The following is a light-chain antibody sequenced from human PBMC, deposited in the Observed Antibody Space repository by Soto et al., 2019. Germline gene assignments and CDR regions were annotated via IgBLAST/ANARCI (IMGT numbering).Light chain of an antibody. V-gene: IGKV3-15*01. CDR3: QQYNNWPPWT. J-gene: IGKJ1*01. CDR1: QIVSSN. CDR2: GAS. Sequence: EIVMTQSPATLSVSPGERATLSCRASQIVSSNLAWYQQKPGQAPRLLIYGASTRATGIPARFSGSGSGTEFTPTISSLQSEDFAVYYCQQYNNWPPWTFGQGTKVEIK.